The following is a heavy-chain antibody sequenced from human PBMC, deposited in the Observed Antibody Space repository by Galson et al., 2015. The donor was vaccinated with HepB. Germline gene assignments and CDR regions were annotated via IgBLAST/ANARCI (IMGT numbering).Heavy chain of an antibody. J-gene: IGHJ5*02. Sequence: SLRLSCATSGFAFSSYGMHWVRQAPDKGLEWMAVISHDGSNIYYADSVKGRFAISRDNSKNTLHLQMNNLKIEDTAVYYCAKDVRVATHGDVLRDYVDPWGQGTLVTVSS. CDR3: AKDVRVATHGDVLRDYVDP. CDR2: ISHDGSNI. CDR1: GFAFSSYG. D-gene: IGHD4-17*01. V-gene: IGHV3-30*18.